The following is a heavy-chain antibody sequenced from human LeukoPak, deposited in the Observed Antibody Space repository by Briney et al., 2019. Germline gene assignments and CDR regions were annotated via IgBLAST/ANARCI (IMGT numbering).Heavy chain of an antibody. J-gene: IGHJ6*02. V-gene: IGHV3-48*03. CDR3: ARDNSYCEMDV. CDR1: GFTFSSYE. D-gene: IGHD1-26*01. Sequence: GGSLRLSCAASGFTFSSYEMNWVRQAPGKGLEWVSYISSSGSNIYYADSVKGRFTISRDKAKNSLYMEMKRLRAEDTAGYYCARDNSYCEMDVWGRGTTVTVSS. CDR2: ISSSGSNI.